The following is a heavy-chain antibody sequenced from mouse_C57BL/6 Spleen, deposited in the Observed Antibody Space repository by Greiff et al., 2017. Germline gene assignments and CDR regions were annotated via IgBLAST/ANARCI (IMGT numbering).Heavy chain of an antibody. J-gene: IGHJ1*03. CDR1: GFTFTDAW. Sequence: EVKLEESGGGLVQPGGSMKLSCAASGFTFTDAWMDWVRQSPEKGLEWVAELRNKAYNPATYYAESVKGRFTVSRDYSKRSFYLHMNSLRAEDSGIYDCTRRSELLNYGGWGTGTTVTVSS. CDR3: TRRSELLNYGG. D-gene: IGHD1-1*02. CDR2: LRNKAYNPAT. V-gene: IGHV6-6*01.